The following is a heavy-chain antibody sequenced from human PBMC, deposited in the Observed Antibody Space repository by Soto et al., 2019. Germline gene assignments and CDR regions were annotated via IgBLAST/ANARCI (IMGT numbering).Heavy chain of an antibody. CDR1: GGSISSSNW. CDR2: IYHSGST. CDR3: ATSRVGGGSYYKRFDP. D-gene: IGHD1-26*01. Sequence: QVQLQESGPGLVKPSGTLSLTCAVSGGSISSSNWWSWVRQPPGKGLEWIGEIYHSGSTNYNPSLKRRVTISIDKAKNQFSLKLSSVTAADTATYYCATSRVGGGSYYKRFDPWGQGTLVTVSS. V-gene: IGHV4-4*02. J-gene: IGHJ5*02.